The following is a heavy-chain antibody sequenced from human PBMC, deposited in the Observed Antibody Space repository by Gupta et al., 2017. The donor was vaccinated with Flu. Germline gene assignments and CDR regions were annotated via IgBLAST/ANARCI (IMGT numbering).Heavy chain of an antibody. D-gene: IGHD1-20*01. V-gene: IGHV3-74*01. CDR3: ASDLTGARDF. Sequence: STEWLHWLRQVPGKGVEWVSRTNPEETTIRYADFVKGRFTIARDNAKNTVLLQLNSLRAEDTAVYYCASDLTGARDFWGPGTLVTVSS. CDR1: STEW. CDR2: TNPEETTI. J-gene: IGHJ4*02.